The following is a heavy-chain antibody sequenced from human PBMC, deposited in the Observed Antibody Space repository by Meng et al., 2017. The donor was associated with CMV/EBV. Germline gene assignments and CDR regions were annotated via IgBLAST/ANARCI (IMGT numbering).Heavy chain of an antibody. CDR3: ASSGDHDAFDI. D-gene: IGHD7-27*01. CDR2: ISSSGSTI. Sequence: LSLTCAASGFTFSSYEMYWVRQAPGKGLEWVSYISSSGSTIYYADSVKGRFTISRDNAKNSLYLQMNSLRAEDTAVYYCASSGDHDAFDIWGQGTMVTVSS. J-gene: IGHJ3*02. CDR1: GFTFSSYE. V-gene: IGHV3-48*03.